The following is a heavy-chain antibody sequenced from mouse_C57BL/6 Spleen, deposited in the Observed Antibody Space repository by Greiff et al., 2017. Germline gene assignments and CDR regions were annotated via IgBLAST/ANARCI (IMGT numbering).Heavy chain of an antibody. J-gene: IGHJ2*01. CDR1: GYTFTDYY. Sequence: EVKLQQSGPVLVKPGASVKMSCKASGYTFTDYYMNWVKQSHGKSLEWIGVINPYNGGTSYNQKFKGKATLTVDKSSSTAYMELNSLTSEDSAVYYCANGYYGSPFDYWGQGTTLTVSS. CDR3: ANGYYGSPFDY. V-gene: IGHV1-19*01. D-gene: IGHD1-1*01. CDR2: INPYNGGT.